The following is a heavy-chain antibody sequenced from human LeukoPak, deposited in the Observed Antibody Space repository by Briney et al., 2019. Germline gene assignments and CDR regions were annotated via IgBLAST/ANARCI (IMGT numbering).Heavy chain of an antibody. Sequence: PGGSLRLSCAASGFTFSTYWMSWVRQAPGPGLEWVANIKQDGSEKYYVASVKGRFTISKDNAKNSLYLQMNSLRGEDTAVYYCASLRAYGAWYFDLWGRGTLVTVSS. J-gene: IGHJ2*01. CDR2: IKQDGSEK. V-gene: IGHV3-7*01. CDR3: ASLRAYGAWYFDL. CDR1: GFTFSTYW. D-gene: IGHD4-17*01.